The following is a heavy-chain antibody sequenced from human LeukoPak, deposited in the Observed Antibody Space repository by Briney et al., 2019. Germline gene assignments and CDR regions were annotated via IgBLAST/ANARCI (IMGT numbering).Heavy chain of an antibody. D-gene: IGHD1-26*01. CDR1: GGTFSTYA. CDR3: ARDHDGTGYYGMDV. J-gene: IGHJ6*02. Sequence: VASVKVSCKASGGTFSTYAISWVRQAPGQGLEWMGRIIPILGIANYAQKFQGRVTITADKSTSTAYMELSSLRSEDTAVYYCARDHDGTGYYGMDVWGQGTTVTVSS. CDR2: IIPILGIA. V-gene: IGHV1-69*04.